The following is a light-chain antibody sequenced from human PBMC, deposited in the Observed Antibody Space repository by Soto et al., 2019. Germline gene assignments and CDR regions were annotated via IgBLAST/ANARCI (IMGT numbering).Light chain of an antibody. CDR1: SNDVGGYNY. J-gene: IGLJ2*01. V-gene: IGLV2-14*01. Sequence: QSALTQPASVSGSPGQSITISCTGTSNDVGGYNYVSWYQQHPGIVPKLMIYDVDNRPSGVSNRFSGSKSGNTASLTISGLQAEDEAYYYCSSYTSTTLVVFGGGTKLTVL. CDR3: SSYTSTTLVV. CDR2: DVD.